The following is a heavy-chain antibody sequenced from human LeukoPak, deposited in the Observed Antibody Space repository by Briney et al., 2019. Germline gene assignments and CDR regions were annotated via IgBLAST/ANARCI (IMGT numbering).Heavy chain of an antibody. CDR1: GFTFSSYG. CDR2: ISGSGGST. J-gene: IGHJ3*02. D-gene: IGHD3-10*01. Sequence: GGSLRLSCAASGFTFSSYGMSWVRQAPGKGLEWVSAISGSGGSTYYADSVKGRFTISRDNSKNTLYLQMNSLRAEDTAVYYCAKDRYYGSGTFDIWGQGAMVTVFS. V-gene: IGHV3-23*01. CDR3: AKDRYYGSGTFDI.